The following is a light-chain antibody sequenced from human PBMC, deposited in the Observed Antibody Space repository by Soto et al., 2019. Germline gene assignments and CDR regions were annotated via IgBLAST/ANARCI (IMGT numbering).Light chain of an antibody. Sequence: DIVMTQSPDSLAVSLGERATINCKSSQSLLYSSNNKNYLTWYQQKPGQPPKLLIYWASTRESGVPDRFSGSGSGTDFTLTISSLQAEDVAVYYCQQYHTTPWTSGQGTKVEIK. CDR1: QSLLYSSNNKNY. CDR3: QQYHTTPWT. J-gene: IGKJ1*01. CDR2: WAS. V-gene: IGKV4-1*01.